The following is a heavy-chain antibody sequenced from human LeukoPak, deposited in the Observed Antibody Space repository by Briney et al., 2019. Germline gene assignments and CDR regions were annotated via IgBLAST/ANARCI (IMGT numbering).Heavy chain of an antibody. CDR1: GFTFYSYG. CDR2: INSDGSNT. J-gene: IGHJ5*02. CDR3: TRLRGKSPRSFDP. Sequence: GGSLRLSCAASGFTFYSYGMNWVRQAPGKGLVWVAHINSDGSNTNYADSVKGRFTISRDNAENKVYLQMNSLGAEDTAVYYCTRLRGKSPRSFDPWGQGTLVTVSS. V-gene: IGHV3-74*01.